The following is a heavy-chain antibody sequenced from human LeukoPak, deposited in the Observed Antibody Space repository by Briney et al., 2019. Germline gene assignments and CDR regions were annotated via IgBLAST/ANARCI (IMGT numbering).Heavy chain of an antibody. D-gene: IGHD3-10*01. V-gene: IGHV1-46*01. CDR2: INPSGGST. Sequence: GASVKVSCKASGYTFTSYYMHWVRQAPGQGLEWMGIINPSGGSTSYAQKFQGRVTMTRDESTSTAYMELSSLRSEDTAVYYCAIEGITNWFDPWGQGTLVTVSS. CDR1: GYTFTSYY. J-gene: IGHJ5*02. CDR3: AIEGITNWFDP.